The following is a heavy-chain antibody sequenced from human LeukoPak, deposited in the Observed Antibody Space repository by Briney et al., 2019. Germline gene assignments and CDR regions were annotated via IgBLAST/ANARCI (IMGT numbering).Heavy chain of an antibody. V-gene: IGHV6-1*01. CDR2: TYYRSKWYN. D-gene: IGHD6-6*01. CDR1: GDSVSSNSAA. Sequence: SQTLSLTCAISGDSVSSNSAAWNWIRQSPSRGLEWLGRTYYRSKWYNDYGVSVKSRITINPDTSKNQFSLQLNSVTPEDTAVYYCARGMYSSSYYYYYYMDVWGKGTTVTVSS. J-gene: IGHJ6*03. CDR3: ARGMYSSSYYYYYYMDV.